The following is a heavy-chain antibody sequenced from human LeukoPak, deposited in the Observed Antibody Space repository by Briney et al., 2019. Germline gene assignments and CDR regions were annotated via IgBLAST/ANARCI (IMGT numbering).Heavy chain of an antibody. D-gene: IGHD4-23*01. J-gene: IGHJ4*02. Sequence: GGSLRLSCAASGFIFSSYAMSWVRQAPGKGLEWVSVISGSGGSTYYADSVKGRFTISRDNSKNTLYLQMNSLRAEDTAVYYCAKNDYGGSPVAIGYWGQGALVTVSS. V-gene: IGHV3-23*01. CDR2: ISGSGGST. CDR3: AKNDYGGSPVAIGY. CDR1: GFIFSSYA.